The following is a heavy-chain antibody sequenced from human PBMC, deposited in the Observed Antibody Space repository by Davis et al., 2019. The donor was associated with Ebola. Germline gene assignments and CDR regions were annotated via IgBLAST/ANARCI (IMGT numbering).Heavy chain of an antibody. Sequence: SVKVSCKASGYTFTSYGISWVRQAPGQGLEWMGRIIPILGIANYAQKFQGRVTITADKSTSTAYMELSSLRSEDTAVYYCARSSSTSSYYYSTFGNNWFDPWGQGTLVTVSS. CDR1: GYTFTSYG. D-gene: IGHD3-22*01. CDR2: IIPILGIA. J-gene: IGHJ5*02. V-gene: IGHV1-69*04. CDR3: ARSSSTSSYYYSTFGNNWFDP.